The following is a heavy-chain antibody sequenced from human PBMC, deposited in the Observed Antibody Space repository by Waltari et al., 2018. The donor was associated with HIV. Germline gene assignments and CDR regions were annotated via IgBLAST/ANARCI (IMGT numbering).Heavy chain of an antibody. CDR2: ILFNGSNK. V-gene: IGHV3-30*02. J-gene: IGHJ6*02. Sequence: QVQLEESGGGVVQPGGSLRLPGYASVFFFRTSGMHWVRQAPGKGLEWVVFILFNGSNKYYLDSVKGRFTISRDNSKNTLYLQIDSLRAEDTAVYYCAKQWKRPYYGMDAWGQGTTVTVSS. CDR3: AKQWKRPYYGMDA. CDR1: VFFFRTSG. D-gene: IGHD6-19*01.